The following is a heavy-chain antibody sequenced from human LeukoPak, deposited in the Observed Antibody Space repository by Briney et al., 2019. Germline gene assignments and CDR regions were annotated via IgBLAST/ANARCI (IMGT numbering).Heavy chain of an antibody. CDR2: IYYSGST. CDR3: ARGDSGSYYDSSGSMSYYFDY. D-gene: IGHD3-22*01. J-gene: IGHJ4*02. Sequence: SETLSLTCTVSGGSISSHYWSWIRQPPGKGLEWIGYIYYSGSTNYNPSLKSRVTISVDTSKNQFSLKLSSVTAADTAVYYCARGDSGSYYDSSGSMSYYFDYWGQGTLVTVSS. V-gene: IGHV4-59*11. CDR1: GGSISSHY.